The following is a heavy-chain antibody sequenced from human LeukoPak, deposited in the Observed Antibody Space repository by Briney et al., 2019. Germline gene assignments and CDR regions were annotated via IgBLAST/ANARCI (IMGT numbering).Heavy chain of an antibody. CDR2: ISAYNGNT. V-gene: IGHV1-18*01. Sequence: ASVKVSCKASGYTFTSYGISWVRQAPGQGLEWMGWISAYNGNTNYAQKLQGRVTMTTDTSTSTAYMELRSLRSDDTAVYYCARVGGYYPSHWYFDLWGRGTLVTISS. D-gene: IGHD3-22*01. CDR1: GYTFTSYG. J-gene: IGHJ2*01. CDR3: ARVGGYYPSHWYFDL.